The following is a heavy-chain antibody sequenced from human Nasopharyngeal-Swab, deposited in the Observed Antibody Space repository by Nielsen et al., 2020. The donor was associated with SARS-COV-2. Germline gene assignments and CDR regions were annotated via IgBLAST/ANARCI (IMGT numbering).Heavy chain of an antibody. D-gene: IGHD3-22*01. J-gene: IGHJ4*02. V-gene: IGHV4-59*01. CDR2: IYYSGST. CDR3: ARGDYYDSTFDY. Sequence: SETLSLTCTVPGGSISSYYWSWIRQPPGKGLEWIGYIYYSGSTNYNPSLKSRVTISVDTSKNQFSLKLSSVTAADTAVYYCARGDYYDSTFDYWGQGTLVTVSS. CDR1: GGSISSYY.